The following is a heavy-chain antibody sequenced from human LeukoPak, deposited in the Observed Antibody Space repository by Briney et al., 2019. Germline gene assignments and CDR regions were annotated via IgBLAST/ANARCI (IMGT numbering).Heavy chain of an antibody. CDR2: INPTTGGT. V-gene: IGHV1-2*02. J-gene: IGHJ4*02. CDR3: ARGDWNGDY. D-gene: IGHD1-1*01. CDR1: GYTFTGYY. Sequence: ASVKVSCKASGYTFTGYYMHWVRQAPGQGLEWMGWINPTTGGTNYAQKFQGRVTMTRDTSISTAFMDLTRLRFDDTALYYCARGDWNGDYWGQGTLVTVSS.